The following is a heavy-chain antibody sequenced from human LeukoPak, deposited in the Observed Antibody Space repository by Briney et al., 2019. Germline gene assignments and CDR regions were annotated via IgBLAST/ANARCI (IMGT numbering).Heavy chain of an antibody. CDR1: GGSLSSYF. D-gene: IGHD3-22*01. V-gene: IGHV4-4*09. J-gene: IGHJ4*02. CDR3: ARGVLYDSSGYPFDY. Sequence: SETLSLTCTVSGGSLSSYFWSWIRQPPGKGLEWIGYIYTSGRTNYNPSLKSRVTISVDTSKNQFSLKLSSVTAADTAVYYCARGVLYDSSGYPFDYWAREPWSPSPQ. CDR2: IYTSGRT.